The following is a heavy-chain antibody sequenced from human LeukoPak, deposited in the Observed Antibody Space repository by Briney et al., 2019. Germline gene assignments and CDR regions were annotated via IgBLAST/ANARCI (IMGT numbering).Heavy chain of an antibody. CDR3: AKVSYGSGSYYYYYGMDV. Sequence: GGSLRLSCAAPGFTFSSYAMSWVRQAPGKGLEGVSAISGSGGSTYYADSVKGRFTISRDNSKNTLYLQMNSLRAEDTAVYYCAKVSYGSGSYYYYYGMDVWGQGTTVTVSS. V-gene: IGHV3-23*01. D-gene: IGHD3-10*01. CDR1: GFTFSSYA. J-gene: IGHJ6*02. CDR2: ISGSGGST.